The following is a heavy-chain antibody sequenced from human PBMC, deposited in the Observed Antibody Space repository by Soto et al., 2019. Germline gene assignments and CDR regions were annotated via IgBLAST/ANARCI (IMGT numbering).Heavy chain of an antibody. J-gene: IGHJ1*01. Sequence: ASVKVSCKASGYTFTSYYMHWVRQAPGQGLEWMGIINPSGGSTSYAQKFQGRVTMTRDTSTSTVYMELSSLRSEDTAVYYCARDLHIVVVTAPSFQHWGQGTLVTVSS. V-gene: IGHV1-46*01. CDR1: GYTFTSYY. D-gene: IGHD2-21*02. CDR2: INPSGGST. CDR3: ARDLHIVVVTAPSFQH.